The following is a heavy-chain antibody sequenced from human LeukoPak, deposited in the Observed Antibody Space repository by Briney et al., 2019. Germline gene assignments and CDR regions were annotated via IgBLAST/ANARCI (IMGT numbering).Heavy chain of an antibody. J-gene: IGHJ4*02. CDR3: ARQPLSGWYAGCFDY. CDR2: IYTSGST. V-gene: IGHV4-4*07. D-gene: IGHD6-19*01. Sequence: SETLSLTCTVSGGSISSYYWSWIRQPAGKGLEWIGRIYTSGSTNYNPSLKSRVTMSVDTSKNQFSLKLSSVTAADTAVYYCARQPLSGWYAGCFDYWGQGTLVTVSS. CDR1: GGSISSYY.